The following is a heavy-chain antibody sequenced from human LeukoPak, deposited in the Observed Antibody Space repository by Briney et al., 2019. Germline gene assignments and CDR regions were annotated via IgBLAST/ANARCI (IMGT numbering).Heavy chain of an antibody. J-gene: IGHJ1*01. D-gene: IGHD6-19*01. CDR3: ARHEIAVAGPAHFQH. V-gene: IGHV5-51*01. Sequence: GESLKISCKGSGYSFTSYWIGWVRQMPGKGLEWMGIIYPGDSDTRYSPSFQGQVTISADKSISTAYLQWSSLKASDTAMNYCARHEIAVAGPAHFQHWGQGTLVTVSS. CDR2: IYPGDSDT. CDR1: GYSFTSYW.